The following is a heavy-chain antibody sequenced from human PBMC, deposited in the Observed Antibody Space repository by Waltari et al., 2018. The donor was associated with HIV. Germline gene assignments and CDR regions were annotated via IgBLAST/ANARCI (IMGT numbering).Heavy chain of an antibody. CDR1: GYTFTMYA. V-gene: IGHV7-4-1*02. J-gene: IGHJ6*03. CDR3: ARVPLGGSSWYSFKTTYSYYMDV. CDR2: VNTDPGNP. Sequence: QVQLVQSGSELKKPGAAVKISCKASGYTFTMYAIIWVRQAPGQGLECMGWVNTDPGNPTYAQGFTGRFVFSLDTSVSTAYLQISSLEAEDTAVYYCARVPLGGSSWYSFKTTYSYYMDVWGKGTTVTVSS. D-gene: IGHD6-13*01.